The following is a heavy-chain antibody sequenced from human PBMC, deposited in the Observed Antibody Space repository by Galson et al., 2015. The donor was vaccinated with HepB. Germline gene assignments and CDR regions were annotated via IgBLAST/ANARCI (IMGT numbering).Heavy chain of an antibody. Sequence: SVKVSCKASGGTFSSYTISWVRQAPGQGLEWMGRIIPILGIANYAQKFQGRVTITADKSTSTAYMELSSLRSEDTAVYYCARGPLAAAGTGGLWFDPWGQGTLVTVSS. D-gene: IGHD6-13*01. J-gene: IGHJ5*02. CDR2: IIPILGIA. CDR3: ARGPLAAAGTGGLWFDP. CDR1: GGTFSSYT. V-gene: IGHV1-69*02.